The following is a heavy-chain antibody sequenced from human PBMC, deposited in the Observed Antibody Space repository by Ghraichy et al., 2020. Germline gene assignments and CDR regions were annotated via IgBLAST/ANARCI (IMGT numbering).Heavy chain of an antibody. V-gene: IGHV4-39*01. CDR3: ARQAPPYQTIDY. CDR2: MYHSGTT. J-gene: IGHJ4*02. D-gene: IGHD1-1*01. Sequence: SQTLSLTCTVSGGSISGSGYYWGWIRQPPGKGLEWIGTMYHSGTTYYNPSLKSRVTISVDTSKNQLSLKLSSVTAADTAVYHCARQAPPYQTIDYWGQGTLVTVSS. CDR1: GGSISGSGYY.